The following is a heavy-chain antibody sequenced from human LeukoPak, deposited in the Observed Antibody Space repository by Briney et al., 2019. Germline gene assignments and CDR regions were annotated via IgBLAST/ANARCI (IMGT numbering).Heavy chain of an antibody. D-gene: IGHD2-8*02. CDR1: GFTFSTFA. CDR2: IFPSGGEI. CDR3: ATYRQVLLPFES. Sequence: GGSLRLSCAASGFTFSTFAMIWVREPPGKGLEWVSSIFPSGGEIHYADSVRGRFTISRDNSKSTLSLQMNSLRAEDTAIYYCATYRQVLLPFESWGQGTLVTVSS. V-gene: IGHV3-23*01. J-gene: IGHJ4*02.